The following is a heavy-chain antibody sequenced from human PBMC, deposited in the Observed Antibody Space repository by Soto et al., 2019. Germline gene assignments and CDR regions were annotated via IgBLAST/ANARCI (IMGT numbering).Heavy chain of an antibody. D-gene: IGHD4-17*01. V-gene: IGHV3-49*04. J-gene: IGHJ4*02. CDR2: IRSKAYGGTT. CDR1: GFTFGDYA. CDR3: TRFGIYGDFTFDY. Sequence: PGGSLRLSCTASGFTFGDYAMSWVRQAPGKGLEWVGFIRSKAYGGTTEYAASVKGRFTISRDDSKSIAYLQMNSLKTEDTAVYYCTRFGIYGDFTFDYWGQGTLVPVS.